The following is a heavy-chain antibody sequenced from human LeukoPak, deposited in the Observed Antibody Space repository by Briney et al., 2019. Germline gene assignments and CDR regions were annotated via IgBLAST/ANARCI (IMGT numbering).Heavy chain of an antibody. V-gene: IGHV3-9*01. J-gene: IGHJ3*02. Sequence: PGRSLRLSCAASGFNFDDYAMHWVRQAPGKGLEWVSGINWNSVRIAYADSVKGRFTISRDNAKNSLYLQMNSLRAEDTAVYYCARLIRGAFDIWGQGTMVTVSS. CDR2: INWNSVRI. CDR3: ARLIRGAFDI. D-gene: IGHD2-8*01. CDR1: GFNFDDYA.